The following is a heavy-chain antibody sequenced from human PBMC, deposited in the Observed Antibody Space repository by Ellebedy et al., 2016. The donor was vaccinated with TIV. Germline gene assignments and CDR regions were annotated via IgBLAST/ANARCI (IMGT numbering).Heavy chain of an antibody. CDR2: IFYSVNT. J-gene: IGHJ5*02. D-gene: IGHD2-2*01. CDR1: GGSVSSGSYY. Sequence: SETLSLXCTVSGGSVSSGSYYWSWIRQPPGKGLEWIGYIFYSVNTNYNPSLKSRVTISVDTSKNQFSLNLRSVTAADTAVYYCAREYQLLSGQNWFDPWGQGTLVTVSS. CDR3: AREYQLLSGQNWFDP. V-gene: IGHV4-61*01.